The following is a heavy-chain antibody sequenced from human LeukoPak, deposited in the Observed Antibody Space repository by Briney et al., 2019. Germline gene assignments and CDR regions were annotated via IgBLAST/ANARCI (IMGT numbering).Heavy chain of an antibody. CDR1: GYTFTGYY. V-gene: IGHV1-2*02. Sequence: GASVKVSCKASGYTFTGYYMHWVRQAPGQGLEWMGWINPNSGGTNYAQKFQGRVTMTRDTSISTAYMELSRLRSDDTAVYYCARFRIAAAHAFDIWGQGTMVTVSS. CDR2: INPNSGGT. D-gene: IGHD6-13*01. J-gene: IGHJ3*02. CDR3: ARFRIAAAHAFDI.